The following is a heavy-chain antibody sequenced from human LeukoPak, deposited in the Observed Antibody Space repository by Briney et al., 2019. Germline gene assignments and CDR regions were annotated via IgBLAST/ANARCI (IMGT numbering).Heavy chain of an antibody. D-gene: IGHD6-19*01. V-gene: IGHV1-18*01. CDR3: ARDSRIAVAGTGSWFDF. CDR2: ISAYNGDT. J-gene: IGHJ5*01. CDR1: GYTFTSYG. Sequence: ASVKVSCKASGYTFTSYGISWVRQASGQGLEWMVWISAYNGDTEYAQNFQGRVTLTTDTSTRTAYMELTSLRSDDTAVYYCARDSRIAVAGTGSWFDFWGQGTLVTVSS.